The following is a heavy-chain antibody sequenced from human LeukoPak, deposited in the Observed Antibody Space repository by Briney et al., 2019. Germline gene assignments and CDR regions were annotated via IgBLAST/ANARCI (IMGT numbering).Heavy chain of an antibody. D-gene: IGHD3-3*01. CDR3: AAVSLRFLEWSTDAFDI. CDR1: GFTFPSSD. Sequence: SVKVPCKASGFTFPSSDILWVRHPRAPRLECIGWIVVGCGNTNYPQKVQQRATNNRYMYTSTPDMAVTSLSSEDAPVYYCAAVSLRFLEWSTDAFDIWGQGTMVTVSS. J-gene: IGHJ3*02. V-gene: IGHV1-58*02. CDR2: IVVGCGNT.